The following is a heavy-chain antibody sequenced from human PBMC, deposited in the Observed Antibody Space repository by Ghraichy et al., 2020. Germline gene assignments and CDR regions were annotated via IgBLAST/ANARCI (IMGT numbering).Heavy chain of an antibody. CDR1: GFTLSGSA. CDR2: IRSKANKYAT. CDR3: TSPDPESQN. J-gene: IGHJ4*02. Sequence: GGSLRLSCAASGFTLSGSAIHWVRQASGKGLEWVGRIRSKANKYATAYSASVKGRFTISRDDSKNTAYLQMNSLKTEDTAVYYCTSPDPESQNWGQGTLVTVSS. V-gene: IGHV3-73*01.